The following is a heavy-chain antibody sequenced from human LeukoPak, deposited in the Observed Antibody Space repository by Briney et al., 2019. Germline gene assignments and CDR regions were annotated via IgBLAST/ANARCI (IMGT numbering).Heavy chain of an antibody. CDR1: GGSMFSYY. Sequence: SETLSLTCTVSGGSMFSYYWNWIRQPPGKGLEWIGYIYSSGITNYNPSLRSRGTISVATSRNQFSLRLTSVTAADTAIYYCARRAYYDSSGYHPTSGYFDLWGRGTLVTVSS. D-gene: IGHD3-22*01. V-gene: IGHV4-4*08. CDR2: IYSSGIT. CDR3: ARRAYYDSSGYHPTSGYFDL. J-gene: IGHJ2*01.